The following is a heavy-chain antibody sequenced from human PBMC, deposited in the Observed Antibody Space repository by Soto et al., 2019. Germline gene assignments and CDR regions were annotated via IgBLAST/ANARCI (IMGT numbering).Heavy chain of an antibody. CDR2: IYYSGST. D-gene: IGHD2-2*01. CDR3: ARSWGDIVVVPAAMPAGYYYYYMDV. V-gene: IGHV4-59*08. Sequence: PSETLSLTCTVSGGSTSRYYWSWIRQPPGKGLEWIGYIYYSGSTNYNPSLKSRVTISVDTSKNQFSLKLSSVTAADTAVYYCARSWGDIVVVPAAMPAGYYYYYMDVWGKGTTVTVSS. J-gene: IGHJ6*03. CDR1: GGSTSRYY.